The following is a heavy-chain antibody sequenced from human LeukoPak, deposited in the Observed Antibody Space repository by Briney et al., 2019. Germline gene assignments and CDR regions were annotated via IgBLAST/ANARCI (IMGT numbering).Heavy chain of an antibody. V-gene: IGHV4-59*01. J-gene: IGHJ4*02. CDR1: GGSISSYY. CDR3: ASMVRGAPGY. CDR2: IYYSGST. D-gene: IGHD3-10*01. Sequence: SETLSLTCTVSGGSISSYYWSWIRQPPGKGLEWIGYIYYSGSTNYNPSLKSRVTISVDTSKNQFSLKLSSATAADTAVYYCASMVRGAPGYWGQGTLVTVSS.